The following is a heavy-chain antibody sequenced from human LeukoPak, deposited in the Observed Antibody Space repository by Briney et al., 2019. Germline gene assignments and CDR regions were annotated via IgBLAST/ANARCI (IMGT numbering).Heavy chain of an antibody. J-gene: IGHJ4*02. CDR2: IYSDYSGGST. V-gene: IGHV3-53*01. CDR3: ARDPGGSANIDY. Sequence: GGSLRLSCAASGFSVSSNYMTWVRQAPGKGLEWVSIIYSDYSGGSTYYADYVKGRFTISRDNAKNSLFLQMNSLRAEDTAVYYCARDPGGSANIDYWGQGTLVTVSS. CDR1: GFSVSSNY. D-gene: IGHD1-26*01.